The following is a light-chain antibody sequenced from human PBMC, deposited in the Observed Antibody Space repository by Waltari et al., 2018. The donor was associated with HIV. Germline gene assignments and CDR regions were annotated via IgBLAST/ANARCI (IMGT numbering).Light chain of an antibody. CDR3: QQYNSYSPYT. Sequence: DIQLTQSPYTLSASVGDRVTITCRASQSISSWLAWYQQIPGKAPKFLIYKASSLESEVPSRFSGSGSGTEFTLTISILHPDDCATDYCQQYNSYSPYTFGQGTKLEIK. CDR2: KAS. J-gene: IGKJ2*01. CDR1: QSISSW. V-gene: IGKV1-5*03.